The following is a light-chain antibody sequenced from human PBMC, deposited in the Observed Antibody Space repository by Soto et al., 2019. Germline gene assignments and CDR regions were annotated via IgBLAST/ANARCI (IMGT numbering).Light chain of an antibody. CDR3: QRHGAT. CDR2: GAS. V-gene: IGKV3-20*01. J-gene: IGKJ1*01. Sequence: ELLLTQSPGTLSLSPGERATLSCRASQSVGSSDLAWYQQKPGQAPRLLIYGASSRATGIPDRFSGSGSGTDFTLTISGLEPEDSAAYYCQRHGATFGQGTKVDIK. CDR1: QSVGSSD.